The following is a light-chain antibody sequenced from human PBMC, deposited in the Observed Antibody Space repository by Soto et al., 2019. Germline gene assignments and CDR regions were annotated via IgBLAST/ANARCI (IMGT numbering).Light chain of an antibody. V-gene: IGLV2-8*01. J-gene: IGLJ2*01. CDR1: SSDVGGYNF. CDR3: SSYAGSNNYV. Sequence: QSALTQPPSASGSPGQSVTISCTGTSSDVGGYNFVSWYQQHPGKASKLMIYEVIKRPSGVPDRFSGSKSGNTASLTVSGHQAEDEADYYCSSYAGSNNYVFGGGTKVTVL. CDR2: EVI.